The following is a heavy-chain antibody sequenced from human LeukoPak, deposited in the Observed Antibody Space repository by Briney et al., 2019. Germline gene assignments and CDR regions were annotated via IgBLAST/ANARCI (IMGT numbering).Heavy chain of an antibody. CDR3: AGDSVPGTTEGYYFDY. J-gene: IGHJ4*02. V-gene: IGHV1-69*04. CDR2: IIPILGIA. Sequence: SVKVSCKASGGTFSSFAISWVRQAPGQGLEWMGRIIPILGIANYAQKFQGRVTITADKSTSTAYMELSSLRSEDTAVYYCAGDSVPGTTEGYYFDYWGQGTLVTVSS. D-gene: IGHD4-11*01. CDR1: GGTFSSFA.